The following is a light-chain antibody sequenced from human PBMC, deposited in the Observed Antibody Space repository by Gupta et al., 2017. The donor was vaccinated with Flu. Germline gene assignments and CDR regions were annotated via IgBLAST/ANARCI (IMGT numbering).Light chain of an antibody. J-gene: IGKJ2*03. CDR1: QSVSSSY. Sequence: DMVLTQSPSTLSLSPGERATLSCRDSQSVSSSYLAWYQQKPGKAPRLLIYGASSRATGIPDRFSGSGSGTDFTLTISRLEPEDVAVYYCQQYGSSPYSFGQGTKLEIK. V-gene: IGKV3-20*01. CDR2: GAS. CDR3: QQYGSSPYS.